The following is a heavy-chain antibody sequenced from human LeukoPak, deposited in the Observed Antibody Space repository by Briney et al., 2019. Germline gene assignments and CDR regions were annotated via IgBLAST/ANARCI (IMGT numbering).Heavy chain of an antibody. J-gene: IGHJ4*02. Sequence: GGSLRPSCTASGFTFGDYAMSWVRQAPGKGLEWVGFIRSKAYGGTTEYAASVKGRFTISRDDSKSIAYLQMNSLKTEDTAVYYCTRAPLEDFWSGYYDYWGQGTLVTVSS. D-gene: IGHD3-3*01. CDR2: IRSKAYGGTT. CDR3: TRAPLEDFWSGYYDY. V-gene: IGHV3-49*04. CDR1: GFTFGDYA.